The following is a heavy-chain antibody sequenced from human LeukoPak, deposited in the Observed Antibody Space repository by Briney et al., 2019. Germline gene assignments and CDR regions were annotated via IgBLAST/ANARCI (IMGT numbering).Heavy chain of an antibody. V-gene: IGHV4-34*01. Sequence: SQTLSLTCAVYGGSFSGYYWSWIRQPPGKGLEWFGEINHSGGTNYNPSLKSRVTISVDTSKNQFSLKLSSVTAADTAVYYCARGRTYYYDSSGYYYLDYWGQGTLVTVSS. CDR2: INHSGGT. CDR3: ARGRTYYYDSSGYYYLDY. CDR1: GGSFSGYY. J-gene: IGHJ4*02. D-gene: IGHD3-22*01.